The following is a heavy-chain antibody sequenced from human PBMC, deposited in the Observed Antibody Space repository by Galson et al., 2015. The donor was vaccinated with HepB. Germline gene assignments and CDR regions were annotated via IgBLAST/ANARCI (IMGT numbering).Heavy chain of an antibody. CDR1: GFTFSSYT. CDR2: ISTDSSTI. D-gene: IGHD2-21*01. V-gene: IGHV3-48*01. J-gene: IGHJ4*02. CDR3: ARESHCGGYICYFDY. Sequence: SLRLSCAASGFTFSSYTMNWVRQAPGKGLEWLSYISTDSSTIYYADSVKGRFTISRDNAKNSVSLQMNSLRAEDTAVHYCARESHCGGYICYFDYWGQGTLVTVSS.